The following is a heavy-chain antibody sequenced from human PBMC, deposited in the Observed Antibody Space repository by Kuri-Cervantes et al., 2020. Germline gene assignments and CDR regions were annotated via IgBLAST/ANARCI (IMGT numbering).Heavy chain of an antibody. CDR2: ISSSSSYI. CDR1: GFTFSSYS. Sequence: ETLSLTCAASGFTFSSYSMNWVRQAPGKGLEWVSSISSSSSYIYYADSVKGRFTISRDNDKNSLYLQMNSLRAEDTAVYYCGQGSSGWPYYFDYWGQGTLVTVSS. J-gene: IGHJ4*02. V-gene: IGHV3-21*01. CDR3: GQGSSGWPYYFDY. D-gene: IGHD6-19*01.